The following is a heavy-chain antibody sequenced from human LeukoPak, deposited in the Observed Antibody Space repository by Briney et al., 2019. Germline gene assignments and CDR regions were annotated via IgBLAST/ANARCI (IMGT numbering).Heavy chain of an antibody. J-gene: IGHJ4*02. CDR2: ISGDGGST. V-gene: IGHV3-43*02. CDR1: GFTFDDYG. CDR3: AKDIHDRGYADY. D-gene: IGHD3-22*01. Sequence: GGSLRLSCAASGFTFDDYGMHWVRQAPGKGLEWVSLISGDGGSTYYADSVKGRFTISRDNSKNSLFLRMNSLRTEDTALYYCAKDIHDRGYADYWGQGTLVTVSS.